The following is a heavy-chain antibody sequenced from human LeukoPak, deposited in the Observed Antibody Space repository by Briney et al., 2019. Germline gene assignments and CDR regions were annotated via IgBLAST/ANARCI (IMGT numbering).Heavy chain of an antibody. Sequence: WASVKVTCKASVYRFTSYGISWVRQAPVQGLEWMGWISTYKGNTNYAQKLQGRVTITTDTSTSTVYMELRSLRSDDTAVYYCARDSSGYPDYWGQGTLVTVSS. CDR3: ARDSSGYPDY. D-gene: IGHD3-22*01. CDR1: VYRFTSYG. V-gene: IGHV1-18*01. CDR2: ISTYKGNT. J-gene: IGHJ4*02.